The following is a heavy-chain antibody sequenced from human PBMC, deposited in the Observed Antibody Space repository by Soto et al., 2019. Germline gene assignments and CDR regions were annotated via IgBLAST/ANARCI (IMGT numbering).Heavy chain of an antibody. CDR1: GGTFSSYT. Sequence: QVQLVQSGAEVKKPGSSVKVSCKASGGTFSSYTISWVRQAPGQGLEWMGRLIPILGIANYAQKFQGRVTITADKATSTAYMELSSLRSEDTAVYYCARAGYCSSTSCYDGWGQGTLVTVSS. CDR3: ARAGYCSSTSCYDG. J-gene: IGHJ4*02. V-gene: IGHV1-69*02. D-gene: IGHD2-2*01. CDR2: LIPILGIA.